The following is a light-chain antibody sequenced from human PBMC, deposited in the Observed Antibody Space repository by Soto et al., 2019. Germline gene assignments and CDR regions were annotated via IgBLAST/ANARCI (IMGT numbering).Light chain of an antibody. V-gene: IGKV3-20*01. J-gene: IGKJ3*01. CDR1: QSVRSSY. Sequence: EIVLTQSPGTLSLSPGERATLSCRASQSVRSSYLAWYQQKPGQAPRLLIYGASSRATGIPDRFSGSGSGTAFTLTISRLEPEDFAVYYCHQYGSSPQTFGPGTKVDIK. CDR3: HQYGSSPQT. CDR2: GAS.